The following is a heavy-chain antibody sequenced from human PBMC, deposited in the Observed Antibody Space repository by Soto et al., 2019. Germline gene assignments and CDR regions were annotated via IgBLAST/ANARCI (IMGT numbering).Heavy chain of an antibody. CDR3: ARGGYYGSGSYYNYYYYGMDV. CDR1: GYTFTSYG. Sequence: ASVKVSCKASGYTFTSYGISWVRQAPGQGLEWMGWISAYNGNTNYAQKLQGRVTMTTDTSTSTAYMELRSLRSDDTAVYYCARGGYYGSGSYYNYYYYGMDVWGQGTTVTVSS. CDR2: ISAYNGNT. V-gene: IGHV1-18*01. J-gene: IGHJ6*02. D-gene: IGHD3-10*01.